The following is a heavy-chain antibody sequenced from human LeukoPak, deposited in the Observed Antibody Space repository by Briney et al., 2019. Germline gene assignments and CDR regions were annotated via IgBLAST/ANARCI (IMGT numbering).Heavy chain of an antibody. D-gene: IGHD3-16*02. CDR3: AREGDSRWGELSP. Sequence: GRSLRLSCAASGFTFSTYAIHWVRQAPGKGRTGVEVIWFDGSEQFYADSVKGRFIISRDNSTSTSNLQLNSLRAEDTAVYYCAREGDSRWGELSPWGQGTLVTVSS. V-gene: IGHV3-33*01. CDR1: GFTFSTYA. CDR2: IWFDGSEQ. J-gene: IGHJ1*01.